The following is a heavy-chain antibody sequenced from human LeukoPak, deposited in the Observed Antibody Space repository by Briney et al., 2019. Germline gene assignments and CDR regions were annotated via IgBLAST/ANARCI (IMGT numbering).Heavy chain of an antibody. CDR3: AKDGPGPPYYYDSSGCYDY. V-gene: IGHV3-23*01. J-gene: IGHJ4*02. D-gene: IGHD3-22*01. CDR2: ISGSGGST. Sequence: PGGSLRLSCAASGFTFSSYAMSWVRQAPGKGLEWVSAISGSGGSTYYADSVKGRFTISRDNSKNTLYLQMNSLRAEDTAVYYCAKDGPGPPYYYDSSGCYDYWGQGTLVTVSS. CDR1: GFTFSSYA.